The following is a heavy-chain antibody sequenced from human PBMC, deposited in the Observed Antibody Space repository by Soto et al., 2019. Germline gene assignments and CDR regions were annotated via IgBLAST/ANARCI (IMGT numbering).Heavy chain of an antibody. D-gene: IGHD3-9*01. Sequence: PSETLSLTCTVSGGSISSSSYYWGWIRQPPGKGLEWIGSIYYSGSTYYNPSLKSRVTISVDTSKNQFSLKLSSVTAADTAVYYCARKRVDYDILTGYSDYYYYGMDVWGQGTTVTVSS. CDR3: ARKRVDYDILTGYSDYYYYGMDV. J-gene: IGHJ6*02. CDR2: IYYSGST. V-gene: IGHV4-39*01. CDR1: GGSISSSSYY.